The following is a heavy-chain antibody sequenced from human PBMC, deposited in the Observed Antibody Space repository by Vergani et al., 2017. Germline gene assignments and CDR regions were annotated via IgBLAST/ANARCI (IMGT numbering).Heavy chain of an antibody. CDR2: VDPEDGET. V-gene: IGHV1-69-2*01. CDR1: GYTFPDHY. D-gene: IGHD4-17*01. J-gene: IGHJ6*02. CDR3: ATPQTVTTGGMQV. Sequence: EVQLVQSGAEVKKPGATMKISCKVSGYTFPDHYMHWVKHAPGKGLEWIGLVDPEDGETIYAEKFKGRVTIAADTSTDTAHLELSSLRSEDTAVYYCATPQTVTTGGMQVWGQGTTVIVSS.